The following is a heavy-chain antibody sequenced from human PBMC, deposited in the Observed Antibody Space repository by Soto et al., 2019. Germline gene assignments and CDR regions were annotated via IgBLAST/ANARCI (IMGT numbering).Heavy chain of an antibody. CDR1: GGTFSSYA. V-gene: IGHV1-69*13. Sequence: RASVKVSCKASGGTFSSYAISWVRQAPGQGLEWMGGIIPIFGTANYAQKFQGRVTITADESTSTAYMELSSLRSEDTAVYYCARGGYSNVGYYYGMDVWGQGTTVTVSS. CDR3: ARGGYSNVGYYYGMDV. J-gene: IGHJ6*02. CDR2: IIPIFGTA. D-gene: IGHD4-4*01.